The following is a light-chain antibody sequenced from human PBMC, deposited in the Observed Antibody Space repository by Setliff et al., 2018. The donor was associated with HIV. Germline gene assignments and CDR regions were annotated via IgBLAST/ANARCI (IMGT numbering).Light chain of an antibody. CDR2: DVS. CDR3: SSYTGRSTFV. V-gene: IGLV2-14*01. J-gene: IGLJ1*01. CDR1: SSDVGNYNY. Sequence: QSALTQPPSVSGSPGQSVTISCTGISSDVGNYNYVSWYQEHPGKAPKLMIYDVSKRPSGVSNRFSGSKSGNTASLTISGLQAEDEADYHCSSYTGRSTFVFGTGTKVTVL.